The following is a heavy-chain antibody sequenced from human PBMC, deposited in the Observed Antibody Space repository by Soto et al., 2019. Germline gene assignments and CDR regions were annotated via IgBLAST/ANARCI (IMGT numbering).Heavy chain of an antibody. CDR2: IRIDSNHI. CDR3: ARDLSYAVDY. V-gene: IGHV3-48*01. Sequence: EVQLVESGGGLVQPGGSLRLSCAASGFIFTRYSMKWVRQAPGKGLEWLSYIRIDSNHIGYADSVRGRFTISSYIAKNSLYLQMNSLRGEDTAAYYCARDLSYAVDYWGQGTLVTVSS. CDR1: GFIFTRYS. D-gene: IGHD1-26*01. J-gene: IGHJ4*02.